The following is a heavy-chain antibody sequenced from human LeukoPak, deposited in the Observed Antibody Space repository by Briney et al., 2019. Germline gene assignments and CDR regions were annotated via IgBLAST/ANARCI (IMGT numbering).Heavy chain of an antibody. CDR2: ISGNGAHP. J-gene: IGHJ4*02. Sequence: GGSLRLSCEASEFILSSYAMSWVRQAPGKGLEWVSSISGNGAHPYYADSVRGRFTISRDFSRNAVYLQMSSLRVEDTAEYFCAKAIDNRGYYFERCADFWGQGTMVTVSS. CDR1: EFILSSYA. D-gene: IGHD3-22*01. V-gene: IGHV3-23*01. CDR3: AKAIDNRGYYFERCADF.